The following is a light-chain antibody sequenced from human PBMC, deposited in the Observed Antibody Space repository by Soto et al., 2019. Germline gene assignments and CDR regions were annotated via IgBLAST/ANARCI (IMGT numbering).Light chain of an antibody. Sequence: QTVVTQEPSLTVSRGGTVTLTGASAPGAVTSGNYPSWFQQRPGQAPRTLIYTTNSKHSWTPARFSGSLLGDKAALTLSGVQPEDEADYYCPLYYGGAQLVFGGGTQLTVL. CDR1: PGAVTSGNY. CDR3: PLYYGGAQLV. V-gene: IGLV7-43*01. J-gene: IGLJ3*02. CDR2: TTN.